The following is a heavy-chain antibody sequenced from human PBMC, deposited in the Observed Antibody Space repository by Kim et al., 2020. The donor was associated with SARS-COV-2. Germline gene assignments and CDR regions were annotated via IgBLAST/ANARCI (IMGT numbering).Heavy chain of an antibody. CDR3: ATVGSSDWYLEYS. D-gene: IGHD6-19*01. CDR2: VSGSGGRT. Sequence: GGSLRLSCAASGFTFRTYAMSWVRQAAGKGLEWVSTVSGSGGRTYHADSVKGRFTISRDNSKNTLYLQMNSLRAGDTAVYFCATVGSSDWYLEYSWGQGTLVTVSS. V-gene: IGHV3-23*01. CDR1: GFTFRTYA. J-gene: IGHJ1*01.